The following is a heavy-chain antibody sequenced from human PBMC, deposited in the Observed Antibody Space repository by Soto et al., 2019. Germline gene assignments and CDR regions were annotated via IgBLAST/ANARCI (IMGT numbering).Heavy chain of an antibody. J-gene: IGHJ4*02. D-gene: IGHD4-17*01. CDR2: IYYSGST. CDR1: GGSISSSSYY. CDR3: ARRDAYGDYWVY. Sequence: QLQLQESGPGLVKPSETLSLTCTVSGGSISSSSYYWGWIRQPPGKGLEWIGSIYYSGSTYYNPSLKSRVTISGDRSTTQFSLKLSSVTAAATAVYSCARRDAYGDYWVYWGQGTLVTVSS. V-gene: IGHV4-39*01.